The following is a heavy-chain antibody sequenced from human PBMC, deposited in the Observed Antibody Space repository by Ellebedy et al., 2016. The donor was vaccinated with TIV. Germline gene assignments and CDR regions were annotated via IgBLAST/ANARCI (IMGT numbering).Heavy chain of an antibody. J-gene: IGHJ4*02. CDR2: INAGNGNT. V-gene: IGHV1-3*01. D-gene: IGHD2-15*01. CDR1: GGTFSSYA. Sequence: AASVKVSCKASGGTFSSYAISWVRQVPGQGLEWMGWINAGNGNTKYSQKFQGRVTITRDTSASTAYMELSSLRSEDTAVYYCARRQIGVVVVAEGLDYWGQGTLVTVSS. CDR3: ARRQIGVVVVAEGLDY.